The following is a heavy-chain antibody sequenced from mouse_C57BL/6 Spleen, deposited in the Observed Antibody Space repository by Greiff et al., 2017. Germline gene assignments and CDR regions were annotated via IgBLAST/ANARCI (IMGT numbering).Heavy chain of an antibody. D-gene: IGHD6-1*01. Sequence: EVKLVESGGGLVKPGGSLKLSCAASGFTFSSYAMSWVRQTPEQRLEWVATISHGGSYTYYPDNVQGRFTISRDNTKNNPYLQMSHLKYEDTAMYYCARDPLNYWGQGTTLTVSS. CDR3: ARDPLNY. CDR2: ISHGGSYT. J-gene: IGHJ2*01. CDR1: GFTFSSYA. V-gene: IGHV5-4*01.